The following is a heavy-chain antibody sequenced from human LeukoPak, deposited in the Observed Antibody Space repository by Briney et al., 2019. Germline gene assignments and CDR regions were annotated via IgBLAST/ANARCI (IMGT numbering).Heavy chain of an antibody. CDR1: GFTVSSNY. D-gene: IGHD2-8*01. V-gene: IGHV3-53*01. CDR2: IYSGGST. Sequence: GGSLRLSCAASGFTVSSNYMSWVRQAPGKGLEWVSVIYSGGSTYYADSVKGRFTISRDNSKDTLYLQMNSLRAEDTAVYYCARVDRNGGYMDVWGKGTTVTVSS. CDR3: ARVDRNGGYMDV. J-gene: IGHJ6*03.